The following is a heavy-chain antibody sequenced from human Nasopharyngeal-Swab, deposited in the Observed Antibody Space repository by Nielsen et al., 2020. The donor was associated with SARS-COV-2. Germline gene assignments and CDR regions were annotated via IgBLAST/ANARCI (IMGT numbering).Heavy chain of an antibody. CDR1: GGSISSSSYY. CDR3: ARDGPESYYDFWSGYLGYYYYYMDV. J-gene: IGHJ6*03. Sequence: SETLSLTCTVSGGSISSSSYYWGWIRQPPGKGLEWIGSIYYSGSTHYNPSLKSRVTISVDTSKNQFSLKLSSVTAADTAVYYCARDGPESYYDFWSGYLGYYYYYMDVWGKGTTVTVSS. D-gene: IGHD3-3*01. V-gene: IGHV4-39*07. CDR2: IYYSGST.